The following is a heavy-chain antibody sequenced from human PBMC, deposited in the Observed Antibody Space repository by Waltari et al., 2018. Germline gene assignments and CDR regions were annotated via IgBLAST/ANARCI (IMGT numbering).Heavy chain of an antibody. CDR3: ATQRPYDAFDI. J-gene: IGHJ3*02. D-gene: IGHD6-25*01. Sequence: QVQLQESGPALGKPSQTLSLTWPGSGGSISRGSYYGSWIRQPAGKGLEWIGRIYTSGSTNYNPSLKSRVTIAVDTSKNQFSLKLSSVTAADTAVYYCATQRPYDAFDIWGQGTMVTVSS. CDR1: GGSISRGSYY. CDR2: IYTSGST. V-gene: IGHV4-61*02.